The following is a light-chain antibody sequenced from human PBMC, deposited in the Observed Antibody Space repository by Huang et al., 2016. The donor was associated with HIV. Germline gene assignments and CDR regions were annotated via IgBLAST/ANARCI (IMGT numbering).Light chain of an antibody. CDR1: QSVSSN. Sequence: EIVMTQSPDALSVSPGERATLSCRASQSVSSNLAWYQQKPGQAPRGLIFGASTRATGSPARFSGSGSGTEFTLTIGSLQSEDFAVYSCQQYNNWPWTFGQGTRVEIK. CDR3: QQYNNWPWT. J-gene: IGKJ1*01. V-gene: IGKV3-15*01. CDR2: GAS.